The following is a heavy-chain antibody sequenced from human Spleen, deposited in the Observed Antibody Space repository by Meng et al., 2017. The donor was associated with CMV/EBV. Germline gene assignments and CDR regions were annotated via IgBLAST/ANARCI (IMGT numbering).Heavy chain of an antibody. CDR2: LYSGGNT. D-gene: IGHD3-9*01. CDR1: GFSVSSNY. CDR3: ARDRRGQYDILTGFFGAWWFDP. J-gene: IGHJ5*02. Sequence: GEYLKIPCSASGFSVSSNYMSWVRQAPGKGLEWVSLLYSGGNTDYAESVTGRFTISRDNSKNTLYLQMNSLRIEDTAVYYCARDRRGQYDILTGFFGAWWFDPWGQGTQVTVSS. V-gene: IGHV3-53*05.